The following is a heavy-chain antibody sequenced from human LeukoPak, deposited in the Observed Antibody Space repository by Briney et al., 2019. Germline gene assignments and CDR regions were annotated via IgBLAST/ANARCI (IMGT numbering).Heavy chain of an antibody. V-gene: IGHV3-66*01. CDR1: GFTVSSNY. Sequence: PGGSLRLSCAASGFTVSSNYMSRVRQAPGKGLEWVSVIYSGGSTYYADSVKGRFTISRDNSKNTLYLQMNSLRAEDTAVYYCARVGLYYYDSSGYRDYWGQGTLVTVSS. D-gene: IGHD3-22*01. J-gene: IGHJ4*02. CDR2: IYSGGST. CDR3: ARVGLYYYDSSGYRDY.